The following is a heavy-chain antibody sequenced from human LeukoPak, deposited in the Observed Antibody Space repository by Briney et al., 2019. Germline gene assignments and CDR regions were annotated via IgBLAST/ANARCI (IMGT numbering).Heavy chain of an antibody. D-gene: IGHD3-9*01. CDR3: AKDTYDIDRIEYFQH. J-gene: IGHJ1*01. CDR2: ISGSGGST. CDR1: GFTFSSYA. V-gene: IGHV3-23*01. Sequence: PGGSLRLSCAASGFTFSSYAMSWVRQAPGKGLEWVSAISGSGGSTYYADSVKGRFTISRDNSKNTLYLQMNSLRAEDTAVYYCAKDTYDIDRIEYFQHWGQGTLVTVSS.